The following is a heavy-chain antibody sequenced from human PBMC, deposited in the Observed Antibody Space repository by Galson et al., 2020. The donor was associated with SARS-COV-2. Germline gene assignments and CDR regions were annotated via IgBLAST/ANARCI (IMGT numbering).Heavy chain of an antibody. D-gene: IGHD2-2*01. V-gene: IGHV3-64D*09. CDR3: LAYSSTRQGY. Sequence: GGSLRLSCSASGFIFSDYAMHWVRQVPGKGLEYVSALSSNGGTSFYADSVKDRFTMSRDTSKNMFYLQLTGLRLEDTALYYCLAYSSTRQGYWGQGT. J-gene: IGHJ4*02. CDR2: LSSNGGTS. CDR1: GFIFSDYA.